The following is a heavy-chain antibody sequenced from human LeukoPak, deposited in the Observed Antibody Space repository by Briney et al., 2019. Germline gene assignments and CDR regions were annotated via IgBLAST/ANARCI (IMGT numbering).Heavy chain of an antibody. D-gene: IGHD2-2*01. CDR1: GFTFSNYA. CDR2: ISSGGSTI. CDR3: ARDTMPRD. Sequence: PGGSLRLSCAASGFTFSNYAMNWVRQAPGKGLEWVSYISSGGSTIYYADSVRGRFTISRDNTKNSLYLQMNSLRVEDTAVYYCARDTMPRDWGQGTLVTVSS. J-gene: IGHJ4*02. V-gene: IGHV3-48*03.